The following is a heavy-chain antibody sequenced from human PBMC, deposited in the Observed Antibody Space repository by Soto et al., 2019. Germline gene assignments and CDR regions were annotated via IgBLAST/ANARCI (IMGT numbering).Heavy chain of an antibody. Sequence: SETLSLTCAVSGGSISSSNWWTWVRLPPGKGLEWIGEIYPSGITNYSPSLKSRVTMSVDKSKNQFSLKLNSVTAADTAMYYCAREVYKRGANNPFFDDWGQGTLVTVSS. D-gene: IGHD1-26*01. V-gene: IGHV4-4*02. CDR2: IYPSGIT. CDR3: AREVYKRGANNPFFDD. CDR1: GGSISSSNW. J-gene: IGHJ4*02.